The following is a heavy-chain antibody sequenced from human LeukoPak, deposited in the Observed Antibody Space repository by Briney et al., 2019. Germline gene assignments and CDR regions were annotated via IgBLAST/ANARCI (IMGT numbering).Heavy chain of an antibody. J-gene: IGHJ6*02. V-gene: IGHV4-4*07. CDR3: ARDDFEYSVHYGMDV. Sequence: SSETLSLTCTVSGGSISSYYWSWIRQPAGKGLQWIGRVHRSGNTNYNPSLQSRVTMSVDTSKNQISLRLKFVTAADTAVHYCARDDFEYSVHYGMDVWGQGTAVTVSS. CDR1: GGSISSYY. D-gene: IGHD3-9*01. CDR2: VHRSGNT.